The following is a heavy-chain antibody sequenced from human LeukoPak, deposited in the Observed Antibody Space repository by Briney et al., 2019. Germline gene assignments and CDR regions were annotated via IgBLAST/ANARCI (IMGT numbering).Heavy chain of an antibody. CDR3: AKARLWSGLGYYMDV. Sequence: PGGSLRLSCAASGFTFSSYAMSWVRQAPGKGLEWVSAISGSGGTTYYAASVKGRFTISRANSKNILYLQMNTLRAEDTAVYYCAKARLWSGLGYYMDVWGKGTTVTV. CDR1: GFTFSSYA. D-gene: IGHD3-3*01. CDR2: ISGSGGTT. V-gene: IGHV3-23*01. J-gene: IGHJ6*03.